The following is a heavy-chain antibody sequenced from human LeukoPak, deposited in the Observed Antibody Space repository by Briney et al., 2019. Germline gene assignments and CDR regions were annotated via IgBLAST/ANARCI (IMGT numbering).Heavy chain of an antibody. D-gene: IGHD4-17*01. CDR1: GYTFTGYY. CDR3: ARGKMNGDDFDY. CDR2: INPNSGT. V-gene: IGHV1-2*02. J-gene: IGHJ4*02. Sequence: GASVKVSCKASGYTFTGYYMHWVRQAPGQGLEWMGWINPNSGTNYAQKFQGRVTMTRDTSITTAYMELSRLTSDDTAVYYCARGKMNGDDFDYWGQGTLVTASS.